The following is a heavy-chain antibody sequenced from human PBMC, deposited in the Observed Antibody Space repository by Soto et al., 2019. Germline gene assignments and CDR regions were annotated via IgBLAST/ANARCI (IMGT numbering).Heavy chain of an antibody. V-gene: IGHV4-30-4*01. CDR1: GGSTSSGDYY. CDR2: IYYSGIT. CDR3: ARQYGGYEYYFDY. D-gene: IGHD5-12*01. Sequence: PSETLSLTCTVSGGSTSSGDYYWSWIRQPPGKGLEWIGYIYYSGITYYNPSLKNRLTISQDTSKNQFSLKLRSVTAADTAVYYCARQYGGYEYYFDYWGQGTLVTVSS. J-gene: IGHJ4*02.